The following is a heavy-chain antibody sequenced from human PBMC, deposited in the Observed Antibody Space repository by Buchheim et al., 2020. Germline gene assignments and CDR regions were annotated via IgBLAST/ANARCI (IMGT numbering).Heavy chain of an antibody. Sequence: QVQLVESGGGVVQPGRSLRLSCAASGFTFSSYAMHWVRQAPGKGLEWVAVISYDGSNKYYADSVKGRFTISRDNSKNTLYLQMNSLRAEDTAVYYCARDRPLIHYFDYRGQGTL. V-gene: IGHV3-30-3*01. CDR2: ISYDGSNK. J-gene: IGHJ4*02. CDR3: ARDRPLIHYFDY. CDR1: GFTFSSYA.